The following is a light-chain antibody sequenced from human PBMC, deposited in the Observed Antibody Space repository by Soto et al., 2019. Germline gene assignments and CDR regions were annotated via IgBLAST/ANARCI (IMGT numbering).Light chain of an antibody. V-gene: IGLV2-23*02. J-gene: IGLJ2*01. CDR1: SSDVGGYDL. Sequence: QSVLTQPASVSGSPGQSITISCTGTSSDVGGYDLVSWFQLHPAKAPRLMIYEVTKRPSWVSDRFSGSKSGNTASLTISGLQSEDEGNYYCSSYAGTFRLVVFGGGTKLTVL. CDR3: SSYAGTFRLVV. CDR2: EVT.